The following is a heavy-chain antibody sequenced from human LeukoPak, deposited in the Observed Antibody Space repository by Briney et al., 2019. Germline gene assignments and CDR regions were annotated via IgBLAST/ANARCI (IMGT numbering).Heavy chain of an antibody. CDR2: ISGSGGNI. J-gene: IGHJ6*03. CDR1: GFTFTGYA. CDR3: ARHTPNYYYYYYMDV. Sequence: GGSLRLSCAASGFTFTGYAMSWARQAPGKGLEWVSGISGSGGNIYYADSVKGHFTISRDISKNTLYLQMNSLRAADTAVYYCARHTPNYYYYYYMDVWGKGTTVTVSS. V-gene: IGHV3-23*01.